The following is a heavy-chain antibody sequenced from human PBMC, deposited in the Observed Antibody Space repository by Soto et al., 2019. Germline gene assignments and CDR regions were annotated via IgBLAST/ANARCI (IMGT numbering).Heavy chain of an antibody. V-gene: IGHV1-69*19. Sequence: QVQLVQSGAEMKKPGSSVEVSCQSSGGTFNTYAMNWVRQAPGQGPEWMGDISPMFGAANYAPKFQGRVTITADESMGTSYMQLSSLTSKDTALYFCAREVQVHTPAFVYWGQGTLVTVSS. CDR3: AREVQVHTPAFVY. CDR2: ISPMFGAA. J-gene: IGHJ4*02. D-gene: IGHD3-10*01. CDR1: GGTFNTYA.